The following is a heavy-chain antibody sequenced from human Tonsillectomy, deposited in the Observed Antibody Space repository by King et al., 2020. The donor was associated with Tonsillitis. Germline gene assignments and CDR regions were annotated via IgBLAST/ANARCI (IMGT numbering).Heavy chain of an antibody. CDR2: IYYSGST. D-gene: IGHD6-13*01. V-gene: IGHV4-39*01. Sequence: QLQESGPGLVKPSETLSLTCTVSGGSISSSSYYWGWIRQPPGKGLEWIGSIYYSGSTYYNPSLKSRVTISVDTSKNQFSLKLSSVTAADTAVYYCASPPYSSSWYYYYGMDVWGQGTTVTVSS. CDR1: GGSISSSSYY. J-gene: IGHJ6*02. CDR3: ASPPYSSSWYYYYGMDV.